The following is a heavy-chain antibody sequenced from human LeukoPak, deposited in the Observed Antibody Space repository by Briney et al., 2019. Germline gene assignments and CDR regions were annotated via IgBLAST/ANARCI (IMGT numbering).Heavy chain of an antibody. CDR1: GGSISSGDYY. J-gene: IGHJ4*02. CDR3: ARDREVAVAGTDY. Sequence: SETLSLTCTVSGGSISSGDYYWSWIRQPPGKGLEWIGYIYYGGSTYYNPSLKSRVTISVDTSKNQFSLKLSSVTAADTAVYYCARDREVAVAGTDYWGQGTLVTVSS. V-gene: IGHV4-30-4*08. CDR2: IYYGGST. D-gene: IGHD6-19*01.